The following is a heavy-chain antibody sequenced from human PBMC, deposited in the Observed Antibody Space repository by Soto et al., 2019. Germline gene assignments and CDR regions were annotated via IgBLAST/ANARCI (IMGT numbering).Heavy chain of an antibody. D-gene: IGHD1-26*01. Sequence: EVQLVESGGGLVQPGRSLRLSCAASGFTFDDYAMHWVRQAPGKGLEWVSGISGSGGSTYYADSVKGRFTISRDNSKNTLYLQMNSLRAEDTAVYYCAKDSVGSPQGWFDPWGQGTLVTVSS. CDR2: ISGSGGST. J-gene: IGHJ5*02. CDR3: AKDSVGSPQGWFDP. CDR1: GFTFDDYA. V-gene: IGHV3-23*04.